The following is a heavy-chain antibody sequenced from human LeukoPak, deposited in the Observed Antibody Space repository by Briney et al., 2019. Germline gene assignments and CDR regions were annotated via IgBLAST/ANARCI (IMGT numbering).Heavy chain of an antibody. CDR3: AKGSGSPRLRFDY. V-gene: IGHV3-23*01. J-gene: IGHJ4*02. CDR1: GFTFSNYA. Sequence: PGGSLRLSCAASGFTFSNYAMTWVRQAPGKGLEWVSSISENGDGTFYADSVRGRFTISRDDSKNTLYLQMNSLRAEDTAVYYCAKGSGSPRLRFDYWGQGTLVTVSS. D-gene: IGHD3-10*01. CDR2: ISENGDGT.